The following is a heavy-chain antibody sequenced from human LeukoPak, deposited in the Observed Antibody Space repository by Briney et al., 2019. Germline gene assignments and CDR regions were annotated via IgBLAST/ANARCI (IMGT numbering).Heavy chain of an antibody. D-gene: IGHD6-6*01. CDR1: GFIFRNYG. J-gene: IGHJ5*01. CDR3: AKDRTYSSSSTSAFAS. V-gene: IGHV3-30*18. Sequence: GGSLRLSCASSGFIFRNYGMHWVRQAPGKGLEWVAVISYDGSETFYGDSVKGRFTISRDNAKNSLYLQMNSLRAEDMALYYCAKDRTYSSSSTSAFASWGQGTLVTVSS. CDR2: ISYDGSET.